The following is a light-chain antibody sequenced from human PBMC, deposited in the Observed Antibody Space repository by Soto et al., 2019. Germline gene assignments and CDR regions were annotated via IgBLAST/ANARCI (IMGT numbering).Light chain of an antibody. Sequence: QSVLTQPASVSGSPGQSITISCTGTISDVGGYNYVSWYQQHPGKAPKLMIYDVSNRPSGVPNRFSGSKSGNTASLTISGLQAEDEADYYCSSYTSSTFYVFGTGTKVTVL. V-gene: IGLV2-14*01. J-gene: IGLJ1*01. CDR1: ISDVGGYNY. CDR3: SSYTSSTFYV. CDR2: DVS.